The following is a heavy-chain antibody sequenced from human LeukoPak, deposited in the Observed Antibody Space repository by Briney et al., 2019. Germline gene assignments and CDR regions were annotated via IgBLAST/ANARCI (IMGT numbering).Heavy chain of an antibody. V-gene: IGHV1-46*01. J-gene: IGHJ3*02. D-gene: IGHD3-16*01. CDR1: GYSFTSYY. CDR2: INPSGGST. CDR3: AARPGGYASFDI. Sequence: ASVKVSCKASGYSFTSYYIHWVRQAPGQGLEWMGIINPSGGSTSYAQKFQGRVTITRDMSTGTAYMELTSLTSEDTAVYYCAARPGGYASFDIWGQGTMVTVSS.